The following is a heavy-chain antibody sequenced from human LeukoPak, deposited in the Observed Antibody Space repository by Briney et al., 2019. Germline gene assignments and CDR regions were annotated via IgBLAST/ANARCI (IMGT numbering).Heavy chain of an antibody. CDR2: IYYSGST. J-gene: IGHJ4*02. D-gene: IGHD3-16*01. CDR3: AREHPRGEVDDFDY. Sequence: SETLSLTCTVSGGSISSSSYYWGWIRQPPGKGLEWIGSIYYSGSTNYNPSLKSRVTISVDTSKNQFSLKLTSVTAADTAVYYCAREHPRGEVDDFDYWGQGTLVTVSS. V-gene: IGHV4-39*07. CDR1: GGSISSSSYY.